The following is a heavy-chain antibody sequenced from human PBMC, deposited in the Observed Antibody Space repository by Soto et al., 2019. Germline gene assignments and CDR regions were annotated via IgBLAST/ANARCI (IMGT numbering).Heavy chain of an antibody. D-gene: IGHD1-26*01. CDR2: IIPIFGTA. CDR1: GGTFSSYS. J-gene: IGHJ4*02. CDR3: ARDGGRHSGGIDY. Sequence: QVQLVQSGAEVKKPGSSVKVSCKASGGTFSSYSINWVRQAPGQGLEWMGEIIPIFGTANFAQKFQGRVTITADESTSTAYMELSTLRSEDTTVYYCARDGGRHSGGIDYWGQGTLVTVSS. V-gene: IGHV1-69*01.